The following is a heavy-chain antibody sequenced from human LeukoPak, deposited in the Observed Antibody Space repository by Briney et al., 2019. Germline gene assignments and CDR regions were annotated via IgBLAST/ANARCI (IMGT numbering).Heavy chain of an antibody. CDR2: INHSGST. CDR3: ARGRVSSIAVAGHFDY. J-gene: IGHJ4*02. Sequence: GSLRLSCAASGFTVSSNYMSWIRQPPGKGLEWIGEINHSGSTNYNPSLKSRVTISVDTSKNQFSLKLSSVTAADTAVYYCARGRVSSIAVAGHFDYWGQGTLVTVSS. V-gene: IGHV4-34*01. CDR1: GFTVSSNY. D-gene: IGHD6-19*01.